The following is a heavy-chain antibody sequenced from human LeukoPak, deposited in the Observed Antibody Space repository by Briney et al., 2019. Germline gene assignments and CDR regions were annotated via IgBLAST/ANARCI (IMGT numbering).Heavy chain of an antibody. CDR1: GFTFSNNA. V-gene: IGHV3-23*01. CDR3: ARGAGYCSGGTCFDY. Sequence: GGSLRLSCAASGFTFSNNAMSWVRQAPGKGLEWVSTISGSGGTAYFADSVKGRFTISRDNSKNTLYLRMNSLRAEDTAIYHCARGAGYCSGGTCFDYWGQGTLVTVSS. D-gene: IGHD2-15*01. J-gene: IGHJ4*02. CDR2: ISGSGGTA.